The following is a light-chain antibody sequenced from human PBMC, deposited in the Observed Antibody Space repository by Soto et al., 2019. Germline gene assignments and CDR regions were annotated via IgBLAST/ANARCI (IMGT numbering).Light chain of an antibody. Sequence: QSALTQPASVSGSPGQSITISCTGTSSDVGGYNYVSWYQQHPGIAPKLMISEVSNRPSGVSNRFSGSKSGNTASLTISRLQAEYDADYYSSSYTSSSTLVFGGGTKLTVL. J-gene: IGLJ2*01. CDR2: EVS. CDR3: SSYTSSSTLV. V-gene: IGLV2-14*01. CDR1: SSDVGGYNY.